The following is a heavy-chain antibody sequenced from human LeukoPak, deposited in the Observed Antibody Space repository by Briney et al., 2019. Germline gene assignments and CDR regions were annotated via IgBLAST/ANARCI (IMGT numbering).Heavy chain of an antibody. CDR1: GGSISSSSYY. Sequence: PSETLSLTCTVSGGSISSSSYYWGWIRQPPGKGLEWIGSIYYSGSTYYNPSLKSRVTISVDTSKNQFSLKLSSVTAADTAVYYCARGLSSSWYGPSPGYWGQGTLVTVSS. D-gene: IGHD6-13*01. CDR2: IYYSGST. V-gene: IGHV4-39*07. J-gene: IGHJ4*02. CDR3: ARGLSSSWYGPSPGY.